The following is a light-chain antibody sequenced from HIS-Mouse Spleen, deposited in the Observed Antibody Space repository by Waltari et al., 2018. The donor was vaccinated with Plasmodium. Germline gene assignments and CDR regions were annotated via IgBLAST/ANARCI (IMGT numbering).Light chain of an antibody. CDR1: QSVSSN. CDR2: GAS. V-gene: IGKV3-15*01. CDR3: QQYNNWSFT. J-gene: IGKJ3*01. Sequence: EIVMTQSPATLSVSPGERATLSCRASQSVSSNLAWYQQKPGQAPSLLIYGASTRATGIPARFSGSVSGTEFTLTISSLQSEDFAVYYCQQYNNWSFTFGPGTKVDIK.